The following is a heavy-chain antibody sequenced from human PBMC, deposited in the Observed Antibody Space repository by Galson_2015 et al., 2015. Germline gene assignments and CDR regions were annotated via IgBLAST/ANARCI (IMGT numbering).Heavy chain of an antibody. CDR2: TYYKSKWYN. V-gene: IGHV6-1*01. CDR3: VRGPIAAAAWYYFDY. Sequence: CAISGDSVSSNSAAWNWIRQSPSRGLEWLGRTYYKSKWYNDYAVSVKSRITINPDTFKNQFSLRLNSVTPEDTAVYYCVRGPIAAAAWYYFDYWGQGALVPVSS. J-gene: IGHJ4*02. D-gene: IGHD6-13*01. CDR1: GDSVSSNSAA.